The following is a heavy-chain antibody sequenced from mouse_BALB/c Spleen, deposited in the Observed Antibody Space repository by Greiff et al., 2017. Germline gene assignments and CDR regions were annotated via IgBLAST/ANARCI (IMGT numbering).Heavy chain of an antibody. CDR1: GFTFSSYT. CDR3: TRASFDYYAMDY. J-gene: IGHJ4*01. V-gene: IGHV5-6-4*01. CDR2: ISSGGSYT. Sequence: EVQLVESGGGLVKPGGSLKLSCAASGFTFSSYTMSWVRQTPEKRLEWVATISSGGSYTYYPDSVKGRFTISRDNAKNTLYLQMSSLKSEDTAMYYCTRASFDYYAMDYWGQGTSVTVSS.